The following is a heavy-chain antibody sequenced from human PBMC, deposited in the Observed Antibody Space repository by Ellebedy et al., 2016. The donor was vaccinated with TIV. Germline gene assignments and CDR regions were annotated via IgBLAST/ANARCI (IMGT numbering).Heavy chain of an antibody. D-gene: IGHD4-17*01. V-gene: IGHV5-51*01. J-gene: IGHJ4*02. CDR2: IYPGDSDT. CDR3: ASPETGDDYGDYPGL. Sequence: GESLKISXKGSGYSFTSYWIGWVRQTPAKGLEWMGIIYPGDSDTRYSPSFQGQVTISADKSISTAYLQWSSLKASDTAMYYCASPETGDDYGDYPGLWGQGTLVTVSS. CDR1: GYSFTSYW.